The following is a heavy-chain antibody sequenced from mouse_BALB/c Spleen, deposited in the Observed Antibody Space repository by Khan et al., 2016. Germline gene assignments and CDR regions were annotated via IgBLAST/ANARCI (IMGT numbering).Heavy chain of an antibody. J-gene: IGHJ1*01. Sequence: QIQLVQSGPELKKPGETVKISCKASGYTFTDYSMHWVKQAPGKGLKWMGWRNTETGEPTYADDFRGRFAFSSETSASAAYLQINNLKHEDTAIYLRARRVRWYVDVWGAGTTVTVSS. D-gene: IGHD2-14*01. V-gene: IGHV9-2-1*01. CDR1: GYTFTDYS. CDR2: RNTETGEP. CDR3: ARRVRWYVDV.